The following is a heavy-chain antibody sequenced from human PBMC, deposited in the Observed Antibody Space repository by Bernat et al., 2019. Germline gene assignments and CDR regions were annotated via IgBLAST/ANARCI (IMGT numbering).Heavy chain of an antibody. V-gene: IGHV3-15*01. CDR3: PTKQTPRECNGETCSAS. Sequence: EVQLLESGGGLVKPGGSLRLSCAASGFTFIDAWMNWGRQAPGKGLEYIGRIKSKADGGTTDYAAPVTGSFTISRDDSQTMVYLQMNDLKTDDPSLYYCPTKQTPRECNGETCSASWGQGALVTVSS. J-gene: IGHJ5*02. D-gene: IGHD2-8*01. CDR2: IKSKADGGTT. CDR1: GFTFIDAW.